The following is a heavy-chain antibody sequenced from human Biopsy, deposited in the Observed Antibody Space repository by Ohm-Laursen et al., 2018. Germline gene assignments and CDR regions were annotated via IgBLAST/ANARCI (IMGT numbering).Heavy chain of an antibody. D-gene: IGHD6-19*01. V-gene: IGHV1-2*02. CDR1: GFSFTGYY. CDR3: ALQSVAQMKNFDY. Sequence: SVKVSCKVSGFSFTGYYIHWVRQAPGQGLEWMGWISPKSGGTNYAQKFQGNITMTKNTSMSTAYMEMSRLRSDDTAVYYCALQSVAQMKNFDYWGQGTLVTVSS. J-gene: IGHJ4*02. CDR2: ISPKSGGT.